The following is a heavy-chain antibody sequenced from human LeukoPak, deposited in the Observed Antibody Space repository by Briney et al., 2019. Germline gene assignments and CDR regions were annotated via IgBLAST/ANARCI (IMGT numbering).Heavy chain of an antibody. CDR3: ARGPDHYYDSSGYYLGAFDI. Sequence: GASVKVSCKASGGTFSSYAISWVRQAPGQGLEWMGGIIPIFGTANYAQKFQGRVTITADESTSTAYMELSSLRSEDTAVYYCARGPDHYYDSSGYYLGAFDIWGQGTMVTVSS. CDR2: IIPIFGTA. CDR1: GGTFSSYA. V-gene: IGHV1-69*13. J-gene: IGHJ3*02. D-gene: IGHD3-22*01.